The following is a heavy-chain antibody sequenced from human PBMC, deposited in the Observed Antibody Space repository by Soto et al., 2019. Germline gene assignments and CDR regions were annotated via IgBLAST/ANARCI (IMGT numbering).Heavy chain of an antibody. D-gene: IGHD3-16*01. J-gene: IGHJ6*02. CDR3: AKGGAKGYYYGMDV. V-gene: IGHV1-18*04. CDR2: ISAYNGNT. Sequence: GSSVKVSCEASGYTFTSYGISWVRQAPGQGLEWMGWISAYNGNTNYAQKLQGRVTMTTDTSTSTAYMELRSLRSDDTAVYYCAKGGAKGYYYGMDVWGQGTTVTVSS. CDR1: GYTFTSYG.